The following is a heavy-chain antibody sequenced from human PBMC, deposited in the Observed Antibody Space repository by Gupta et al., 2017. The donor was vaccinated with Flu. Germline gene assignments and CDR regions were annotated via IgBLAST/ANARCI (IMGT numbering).Heavy chain of an antibody. V-gene: IGHV3-33*01. CDR2: IWYDGSNK. CDR1: GFTFSSYG. J-gene: IGHJ6*02. Sequence: QVQLVESGGGVVQPGRSLRLSCAASGFTFSSYGMHWVRQAPGKGLEWVAVIWYDGSNKYYADSVKGRFTISRDNSKNTLYLQMNSLRAEDTAVYYCAAMWGQGSSWYYYGMDVWGQGTTVTVSS. CDR3: AAMWGQGSSWYYYGMDV. D-gene: IGHD6-13*01.